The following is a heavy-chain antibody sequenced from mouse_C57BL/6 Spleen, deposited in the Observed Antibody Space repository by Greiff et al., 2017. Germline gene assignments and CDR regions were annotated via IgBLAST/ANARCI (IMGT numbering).Heavy chain of an antibody. CDR3: ARLGREFAY. CDR2: INPNHGGT. D-gene: IGHD4-1*01. Sequence: EVQLQQPGPELVKPGASVKIPCKASGYTFTDYNMDWVKQSHGKSLEWIGDINPNHGGTIYNQKFKGKATLTVDKSSSTTYMELRSLASEDTAIYYCARLGREFAYWGQGTLVTVSA. CDR1: GYTFTDYN. J-gene: IGHJ3*01. V-gene: IGHV1-18*01.